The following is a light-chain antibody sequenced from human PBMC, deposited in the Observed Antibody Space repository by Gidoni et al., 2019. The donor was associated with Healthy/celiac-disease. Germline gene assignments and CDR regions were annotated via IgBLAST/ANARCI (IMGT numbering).Light chain of an antibody. CDR3: QAWDSSTGV. Sequence: SYELTPPPSVSVSPGKTASITCSGDKLGDKYACWYQQNPGQSPVLVIYQDSKRPSGIPERFSGSNSGNTATLTISGTQAMDEADYYCQAWDSSTGVCGTGTKVXVL. CDR2: QDS. V-gene: IGLV3-1*01. CDR1: KLGDKY. J-gene: IGLJ1*01.